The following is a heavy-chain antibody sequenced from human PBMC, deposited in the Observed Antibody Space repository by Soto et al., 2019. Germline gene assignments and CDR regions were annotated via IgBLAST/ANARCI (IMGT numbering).Heavy chain of an antibody. V-gene: IGHV3-23*01. D-gene: IGHD6-13*01. CDR2: ISGSGGST. Sequence: SGGSLRLSCAASGFTFSSYAMSWVRQAPGKGLEWVSAISGSGGSTYYADSVKGRFTISRDNSKYTLYLQMNSVTAEDTAVYYCAEDFERQQLSQFDYWGQGTLVTVSS. CDR1: GFTFSSYA. J-gene: IGHJ4*02. CDR3: AEDFERQQLSQFDY.